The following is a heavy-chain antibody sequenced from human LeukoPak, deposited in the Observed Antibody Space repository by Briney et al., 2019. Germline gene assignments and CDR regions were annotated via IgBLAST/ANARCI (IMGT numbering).Heavy chain of an antibody. D-gene: IGHD6-13*01. CDR1: GFTFSSYG. CDR2: IWYGGSNK. Sequence: GRSLRLSCAASGFTFSSYGMHWVRQAPGKGLEWVAVIWYGGSNKYYADSVKGRFTISRDNSKNTLYLQMNSLRAEDTAVYYCARDGPRWSSSWYLNPWGQGTLVTVSS. CDR3: ARDGPRWSSSWYLNP. J-gene: IGHJ5*02. V-gene: IGHV3-33*08.